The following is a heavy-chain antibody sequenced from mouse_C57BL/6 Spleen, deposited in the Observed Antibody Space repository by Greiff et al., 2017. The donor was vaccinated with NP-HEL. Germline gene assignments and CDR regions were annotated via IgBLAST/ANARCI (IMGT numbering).Heavy chain of an antibody. V-gene: IGHV1-81*01. J-gene: IGHJ2*01. CDR2: IYPSSGTT. CDR1: GYTFTSYG. Sequence: QVQLKESGAELARPGASVKLSCKASGYTFTSYGISWVKQRTGQGLEWIGEIYPSSGTTYYNQKFKGKATLTADKSSSTAYMELRSLTSEYSAVYFCAIITTVVVSRYYFDYWGQGTTLTVSS. D-gene: IGHD1-1*01. CDR3: AIITTVVVSRYYFDY.